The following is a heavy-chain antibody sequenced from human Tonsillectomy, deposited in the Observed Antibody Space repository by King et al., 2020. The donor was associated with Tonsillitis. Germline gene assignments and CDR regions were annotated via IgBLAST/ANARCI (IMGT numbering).Heavy chain of an antibody. D-gene: IGHD6-19*01. V-gene: IGHV1-46*01. CDR2: INPSGGST. J-gene: IGHJ5*02. Sequence: QLVQSGAEVKKPGASVKVSCKASGYTFTSYYMHWVQQAPGQGLEWMGIINPSGGSTSYAQKFQGRVTMTRDTSTSTVYMELSSLRSEDTAVYYCARDGSGWYWFDPWGQGTLVTVSS. CDR3: ARDGSGWYWFDP. CDR1: GYTFTSYY.